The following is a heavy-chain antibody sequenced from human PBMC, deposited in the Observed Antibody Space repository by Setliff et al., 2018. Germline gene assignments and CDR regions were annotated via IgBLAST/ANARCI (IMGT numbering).Heavy chain of an antibody. CDR1: GYTFTNYG. CDR3: ARAGVAAADRKGLLEY. V-gene: IGHV1-18*01. Sequence: ASVKVSCKSSGYTFTNYGITWVRQAPGQGLEWMGWINNYNFNTQYAQKFQGRVTVSTDTSTTTAYLELRFLRPDDTALYYCARAGVAAADRKGLLEYWGQGTLVTVSS. D-gene: IGHD6-13*01. CDR2: INNYNFNT. J-gene: IGHJ4*02.